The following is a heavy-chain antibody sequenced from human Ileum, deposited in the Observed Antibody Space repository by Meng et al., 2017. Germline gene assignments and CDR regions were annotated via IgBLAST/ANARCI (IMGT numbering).Heavy chain of an antibody. CDR2: TYYNGSP. CDR1: GGSFSSDNYY. CDR3: ARERRHYYGSGSFDY. J-gene: IGHJ4*02. V-gene: IGHV4-30-4*01. D-gene: IGHD3-10*01. Sequence: QVQLQESGPGLVKPSQTLSLTFSVSGGSFSSDNYYWTWTRQTPGKGLEWIGLTYYNGSPFYNPSLRSRVTISVDTSKDQFSLKLTSVTAADTAVYYCARERRHYYGSGSFDYWGQGILVTVSS.